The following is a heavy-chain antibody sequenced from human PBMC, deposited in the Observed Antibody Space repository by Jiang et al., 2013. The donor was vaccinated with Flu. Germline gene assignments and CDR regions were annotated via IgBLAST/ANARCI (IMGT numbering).Heavy chain of an antibody. V-gene: IGHV4-61*01. CDR3: AREVATAHFDY. J-gene: IGHJ4*02. CDR2: IYYSGST. Sequence: GLVKPSETLSLTCTVSGGSVSSGSYYWSWIRQPPGKGLEWIGYIYYSGSTNYNPSLKSRVTISVDTSKNQFSLKLSSVTAADTAVYYCAREVATAHFDYWGQGTLVTVSS. CDR1: GGSVSSGSYY. D-gene: IGHD5-18*01.